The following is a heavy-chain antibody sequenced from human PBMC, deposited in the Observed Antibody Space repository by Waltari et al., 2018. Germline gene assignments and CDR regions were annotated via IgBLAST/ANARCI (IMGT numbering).Heavy chain of an antibody. CDR3: ARGPRDKWLGRYSGEYFHH. Sequence: QVQLQQWGATLLKPSETLSLTCAVYGASLSDYFWTWIRQSPGKGLEWIGENSLKDVTYYNPSRESRVSVHLDTSKNQFDLRWESVTAADTAIYYCARGPRDKWLGRYSGEYFHHWGPGTLVSVSA. V-gene: IGHV4-34*02. D-gene: IGHD6-19*01. J-gene: IGHJ1*01. CDR1: GASLSDYF. CDR2: NSLKDVT.